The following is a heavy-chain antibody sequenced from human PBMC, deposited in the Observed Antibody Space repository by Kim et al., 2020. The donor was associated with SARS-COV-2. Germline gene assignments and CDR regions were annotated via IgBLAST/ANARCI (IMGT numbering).Heavy chain of an antibody. V-gene: IGHV3-30*04. CDR3: ARMGRGYCSGGSCFAFGGMDV. D-gene: IGHD2-15*01. J-gene: IGHJ6*02. CDR1: GFTFSSYA. CDR2: ISYDGSNK. Sequence: GGSLRLSCAASGFTFSSYAMHWVRQAPGKGLEWVAVISYDGSNKYYVDSVKGRFTISRDNSKNTLYLQMNSLRAEDTAVYYCARMGRGYCSGGSCFAFGGMDVWGQGTTVTVSS.